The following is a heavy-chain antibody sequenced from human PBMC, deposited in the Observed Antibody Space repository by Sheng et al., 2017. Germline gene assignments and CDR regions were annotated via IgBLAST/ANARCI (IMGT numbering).Heavy chain of an antibody. V-gene: IGHV1-8*03. D-gene: IGHD2-2*02. CDR2: VNPNTGNS. J-gene: IGHJ6*02. Sequence: QEQLVQSGAEVKKPGASVKVSCKASGDIFSNYDYNWVRQATGQGLEWMGWVNPNTGNSGYAQKFQGRVTITRDTSITTAYMELSNLRSEDTAVYYCARVLAGYTSDPYYYYVDVWGPGTTVTVSS. CDR3: ARVLAGYTSDPYYYYVDV. CDR1: GDIFSNYD.